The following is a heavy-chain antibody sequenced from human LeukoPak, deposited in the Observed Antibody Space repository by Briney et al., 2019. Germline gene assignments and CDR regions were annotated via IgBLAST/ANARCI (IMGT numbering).Heavy chain of an antibody. CDR2: IKQDGSEK. J-gene: IGHJ3*02. CDR1: GFTFSSYW. V-gene: IGHV3-7*01. Sequence: GGSLRLSCAASGFTFSSYWMSLVRQAPWKGLEWVANIKQDGSEKYYVDSVKGRFTISRDNAKNSPYLQMNSLRAEDTAVYYCARGERGEAFDIWGQGTMVTVSS. CDR3: ARGERGEAFDI. D-gene: IGHD3-16*01.